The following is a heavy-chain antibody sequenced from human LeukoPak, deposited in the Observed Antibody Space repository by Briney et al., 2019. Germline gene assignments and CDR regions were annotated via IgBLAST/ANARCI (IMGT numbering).Heavy chain of an antibody. Sequence: PSETLSLTCTVSGGSISSSSYYWGWIRQPPGKGLEWIGSIYYSGSTYYNPSLKSRVTISVDTSKNQFSLKLSSVTAADTAVYYCGGYCSSTSCYTSYGMDVWGQGTTVTVSS. CDR2: IYYSGST. V-gene: IGHV4-39*01. D-gene: IGHD2-2*02. J-gene: IGHJ6*02. CDR3: GGYCSSTSCYTSYGMDV. CDR1: GGSISSSSYY.